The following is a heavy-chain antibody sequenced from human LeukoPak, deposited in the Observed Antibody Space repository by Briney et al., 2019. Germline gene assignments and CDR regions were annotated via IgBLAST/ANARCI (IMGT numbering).Heavy chain of an antibody. V-gene: IGHV4-4*02. D-gene: IGHD2-15*01. CDR2: INHSGST. J-gene: IGHJ2*01. CDR3: ARGGRSLVAAQFDL. Sequence: SGTLSLTCGVSGGSISGTNWWSWVRQPPGKGLEWIGEINHSGSTNYNPSLKSRVTISVDTSKNQFSLKLSSVTAADTAVYYCARGGRSLVAAQFDLWGRGTLVTVSS. CDR1: GGSISGTNW.